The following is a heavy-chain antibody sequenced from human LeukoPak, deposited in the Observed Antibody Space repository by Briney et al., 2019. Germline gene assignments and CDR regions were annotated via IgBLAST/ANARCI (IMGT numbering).Heavy chain of an antibody. V-gene: IGHV3-21*01. CDR1: GFTFSTYS. D-gene: IGHD6-13*01. CDR3: ARDPWAAAAA. J-gene: IGHJ5*02. Sequence: GGSLRLSCTASGFTFSTYSMNWVRQAPGKGLEWVSSISSSSTYIHYADSVKGRFTISRDNAKNSLYLQMNSLRAEDTALYYCARDPWAAAAAWGQGTLVTVSS. CDR2: ISSSSTYI.